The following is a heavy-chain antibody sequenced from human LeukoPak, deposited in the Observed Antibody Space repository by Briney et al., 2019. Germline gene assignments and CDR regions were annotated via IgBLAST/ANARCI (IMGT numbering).Heavy chain of an antibody. Sequence: PSETLSLTCTVSGGSISSGGHYWSGIPRPPGKALEWIGYIYYSGSTYYNPSLKSRVTISVDTSKNQFSLTLNSVTAADTAVYYCASRSPPGETGYFDYWGQGTLVTVSS. CDR2: IYYSGST. J-gene: IGHJ4*02. CDR1: GGSISSGGHY. V-gene: IGHV4-31*03. D-gene: IGHD2-21*01. CDR3: ASRSPPGETGYFDY.